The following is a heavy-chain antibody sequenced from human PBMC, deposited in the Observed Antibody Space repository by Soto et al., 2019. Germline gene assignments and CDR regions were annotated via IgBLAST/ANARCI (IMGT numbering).Heavy chain of an antibody. D-gene: IGHD3-10*01. V-gene: IGHV3-48*01. J-gene: IGHJ4*02. CDR1: GFTFSSYS. Sequence: EVQLVESGGGLVQPGGSLRLSCAASGFTFSSYSMTWVRQAPGKGLEWVSYISSSSTIYYADSVKGRFTISRDNGKNSLYLQMNSLRVEDTALYYCARGSGANGYWGQGNLVTVSS. CDR3: ARGSGANGY. CDR2: ISSSSTI.